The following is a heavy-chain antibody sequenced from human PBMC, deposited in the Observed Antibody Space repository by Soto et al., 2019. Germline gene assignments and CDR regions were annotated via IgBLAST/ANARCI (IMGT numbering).Heavy chain of an antibody. CDR1: GYIFTSHY. D-gene: IGHD2-15*01. CDR3: ARAAYCSGGSCSNYYYYYMDV. CDR2: INPRGGST. Sequence: ASVKVSCKASGYIFTSHYMHWVRQAPGQGLEWMGIINPRGGSTSYAQKFQGRVTMTRDTSTSTVYMELSSLRSEDTAVYFCARAAYCSGGSCSNYYYYYMDVWGKGTTVTVSS. V-gene: IGHV1-46*03. J-gene: IGHJ6*03.